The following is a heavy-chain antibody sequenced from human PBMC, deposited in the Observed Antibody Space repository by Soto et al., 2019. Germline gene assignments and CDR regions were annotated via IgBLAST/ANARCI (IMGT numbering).Heavy chain of an antibody. CDR3: ARAKAPLYISSWYWFDP. CDR1: GGSISSGGYY. Sequence: SETLSLTCTVSGGSISSGGYYWSWIRQHPGKGLEWIGYIYYSGNTYYNPSLKSRVTISVDTSKNQFSLKLTSVTAADTAVYYCARAKAPLYISSWYWFDPWGQGTLVIFSS. CDR2: IYYSGNT. V-gene: IGHV4-31*03. D-gene: IGHD6-13*01. J-gene: IGHJ5*02.